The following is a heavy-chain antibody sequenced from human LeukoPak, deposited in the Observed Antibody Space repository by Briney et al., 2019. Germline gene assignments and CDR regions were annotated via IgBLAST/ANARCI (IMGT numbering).Heavy chain of an antibody. J-gene: IGHJ6*03. V-gene: IGHV3-30*04. CDR2: ISYDGSNK. D-gene: IGHD5-24*01. CDR1: GFTFSSYA. Sequence: GRSLRLSCAVSGFTFSSYAMHWVRQAPGKGLEWMSVISYDGSNKYFADSVKGRFTISRDNSKNTLYLQLNSLRGDDTAVYYCARGQRAHVEGYPYMDVWGKGTTVTVSS. CDR3: ARGQRAHVEGYPYMDV.